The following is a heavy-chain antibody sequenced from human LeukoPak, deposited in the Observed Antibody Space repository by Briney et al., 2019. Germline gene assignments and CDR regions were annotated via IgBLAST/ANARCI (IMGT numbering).Heavy chain of an antibody. J-gene: IGHJ4*02. CDR3: ARDRSSYYLDY. CDR2: IKHDGSEK. D-gene: IGHD6-13*01. CDR1: GFPFSYW. Sequence: GGSLRLSCAASGFPFSYWMTWVRQAPGKGLEWVANIKHDGSEKNYVDSVKGRLTISRDNAKNSLFLQMNSLRPEDTAVYYCARDRSSYYLDYWGQGTLVTVSS. V-gene: IGHV3-7*01.